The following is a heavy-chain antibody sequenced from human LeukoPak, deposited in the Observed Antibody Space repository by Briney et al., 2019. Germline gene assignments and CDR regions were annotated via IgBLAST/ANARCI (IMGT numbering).Heavy chain of an antibody. CDR2: MYSNGGGR. CDR3: TRRTYSTYMDV. V-gene: IGHV4-39*01. D-gene: IGHD1-7*01. Sequence: SETLSLTCTVSGGSMITDTFYWVWIRQPPGKGLEWIANMYSNGGGRQYNRYLTNRVSISVDTSKNQFFLNLNSVTAADTAIYYCTRRTYSTYMDVWGQGTTVTVSS. CDR1: GGSMITDTFY. J-gene: IGHJ6*03.